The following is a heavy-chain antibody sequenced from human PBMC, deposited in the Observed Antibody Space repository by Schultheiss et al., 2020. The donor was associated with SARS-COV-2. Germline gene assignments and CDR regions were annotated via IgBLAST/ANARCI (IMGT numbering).Heavy chain of an antibody. D-gene: IGHD5-12*01. J-gene: IGHJ4*02. CDR1: GGSIINHF. Sequence: SETLSLTCTVSGGSIINHFWSWIRQPPGKGLEWIGEINHSGSTNYNPSLKSRVTISVDTSKNQFSLKLSSVTAADTAVYYCARVKVATTNFDYWGQGTLVTVSS. CDR3: ARVKVATTNFDY. CDR2: INHSGST. V-gene: IGHV4-34*01.